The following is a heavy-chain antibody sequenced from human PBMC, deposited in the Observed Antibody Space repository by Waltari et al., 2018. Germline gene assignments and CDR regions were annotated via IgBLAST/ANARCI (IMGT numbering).Heavy chain of an antibody. CDR3: ARDSEYYYGMDV. CDR1: GFSFSSYE. V-gene: IGHV3-48*03. D-gene: IGHD3-10*01. CDR2: ITSSGFTI. J-gene: IGHJ6*02. Sequence: EGQLVESGGGLVQPGGSLRLSCAASGFSFSSYEMNWVRQAPGNGLEWISYITSSGFTIYYADSVKGRFTISRDNAKNSLYLQMNSLRAEDTAVYFCARDSEYYYGMDVWGQGTTVLVSS.